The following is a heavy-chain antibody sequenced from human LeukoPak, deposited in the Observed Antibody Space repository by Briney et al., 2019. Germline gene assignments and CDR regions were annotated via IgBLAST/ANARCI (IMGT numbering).Heavy chain of an antibody. CDR1: GFTLSSYG. CDR3: AKERDTAMVTIDY. D-gene: IGHD5-18*01. CDR2: IRYDGSNK. J-gene: IGHJ4*02. V-gene: IGHV3-30*02. Sequence: GGSLRLSCAASGFTLSSYGMHWVRQAPGKGLEWVAFIRYDGSNKYYADSVKGRFTISRDNSKNTLYLQMNSLRAEDTAVYYCAKERDTAMVTIDYWGQGTLVTVSS.